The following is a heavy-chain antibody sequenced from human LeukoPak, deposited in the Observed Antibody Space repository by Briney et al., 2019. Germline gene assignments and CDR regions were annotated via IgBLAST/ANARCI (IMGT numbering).Heavy chain of an antibody. V-gene: IGHV3-23*01. CDR1: DFTFSNYA. D-gene: IGHD5-18*01. CDR2: TSGSGGGR. J-gene: IGHJ4*02. CDR3: ARHPRDTALFTIDY. Sequence: GGSLRLSCAAFDFTFSNYAMSWVRQSPGKGLEWVSGTSGSGGGRYNPDSVKGRFTISRDNSKNTLSLEMNSLRAEDTAVYYCARHPRDTALFTIDYWGQGTLVTVSS.